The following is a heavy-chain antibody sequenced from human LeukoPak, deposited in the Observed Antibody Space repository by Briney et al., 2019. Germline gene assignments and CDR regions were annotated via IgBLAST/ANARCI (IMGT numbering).Heavy chain of an antibody. CDR1: GFSFTYAW. CDR2: ISGSGGST. V-gene: IGHV3-23*01. Sequence: GGSLRLSCAASGFSFTYAWMSWVRQAPGKGLEWVSGISGSGGSTYYADSVKGRFTISRDNSKNTLYLQMHSLRVEDSAVYFCAKRGYGSGSYRYYFDYWGQGTLVTVSS. CDR3: AKRGYGSGSYRYYFDY. J-gene: IGHJ4*02. D-gene: IGHD3-10*01.